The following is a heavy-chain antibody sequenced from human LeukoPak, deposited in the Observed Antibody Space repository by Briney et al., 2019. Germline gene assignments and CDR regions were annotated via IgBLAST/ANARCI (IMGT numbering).Heavy chain of an antibody. J-gene: IGHJ4*02. D-gene: IGHD6-13*01. Sequence: ASVKVSCKASGYTFTSYDINWVRQATGQGLEWMGWMNPNSGNTGYAQKFQGRVTMTRNTSISTAYMELSSLRSEDTAVYYCASSLMIAAAGTGFDYWGQGTLVTVSS. V-gene: IGHV1-8*01. CDR3: ASSLMIAAAGTGFDY. CDR2: MNPNSGNT. CDR1: GYTFTSYD.